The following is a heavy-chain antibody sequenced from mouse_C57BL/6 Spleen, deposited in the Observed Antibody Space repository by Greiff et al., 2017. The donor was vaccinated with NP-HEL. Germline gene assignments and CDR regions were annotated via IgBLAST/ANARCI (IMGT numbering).Heavy chain of an antibody. V-gene: IGHV1-64*01. CDR1: GYTFTSYW. Sequence: QVQLQQSGAELVKPGASVKLSCKASGYTFTSYWMHWVKQRPGQGLEWIGMIHPNSGSTNYNEKFKSKATLTVDKSSSTAYMQLSSLTSEDSAVYYCERSITGRDAMDYWGQGTSVTVSS. CDR2: IHPNSGST. J-gene: IGHJ4*01. CDR3: ERSITGRDAMDY. D-gene: IGHD1-3*01.